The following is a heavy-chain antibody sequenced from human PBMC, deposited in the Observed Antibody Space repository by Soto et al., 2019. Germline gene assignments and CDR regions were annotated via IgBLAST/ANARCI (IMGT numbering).Heavy chain of an antibody. J-gene: IGHJ4*02. CDR2: IRSKVNSYAT. Sequence: EVQLVESGGGLVQPGGSLKLSCAASGFIFSDSAMHWVRQAAGKGLEWVGRIRSKVNSYATSYDASVKGRFTISRDDSKNMVYLQMNSLKIDDTAVYYCTRRGTRDNAGEDYWGQGTLVTVSS. CDR3: TRRGTRDNAGEDY. V-gene: IGHV3-73*01. D-gene: IGHD1-1*01. CDR1: GFIFSDSA.